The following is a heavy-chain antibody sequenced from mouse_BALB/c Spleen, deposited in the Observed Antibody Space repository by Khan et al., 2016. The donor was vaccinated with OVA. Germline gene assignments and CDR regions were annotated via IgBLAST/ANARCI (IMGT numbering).Heavy chain of an antibody. V-gene: IGHV5-6*01. CDR3: ARRGYDEAWFAY. CDR2: ITNGGSYT. CDR1: GFTFSNYG. D-gene: IGHD2-2*01. J-gene: IGHJ3*01. Sequence: EVELVESGGDLVKPGGSLKLSCAASGFTFSNYGMSWVRQTPDKRLEWVATITNGGSYTYYPDSVKGRFTLSSDNAKNTLYLQMSSLKSEDTAMYYCARRGYDEAWFAYWGQGTLVTVSA.